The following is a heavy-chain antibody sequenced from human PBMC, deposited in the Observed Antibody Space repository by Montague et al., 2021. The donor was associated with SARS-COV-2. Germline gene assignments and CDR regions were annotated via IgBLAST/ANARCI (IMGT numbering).Heavy chain of an antibody. CDR2: ISTSGGTI. D-gene: IGHD3-22*01. V-gene: IGHV3-48*03. CDR3: ARMYYDNSGYSDSPVGY. CDR1: GFTFSSYE. Sequence: SLRLSCAASGFTFSSYEMRWVRQAPGKGLEWVSYISTSGGTIYYADSMKGRFTISRDNAKNSLYLEMNSLRAEDTALYYCARMYYDNSGYSDSPVGYWGRGTLVTVTS. J-gene: IGHJ4*02.